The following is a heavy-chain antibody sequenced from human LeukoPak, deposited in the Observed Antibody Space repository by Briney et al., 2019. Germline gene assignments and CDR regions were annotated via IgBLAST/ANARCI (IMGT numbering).Heavy chain of an antibody. D-gene: IGHD2-15*01. CDR1: GYTFTDYY. Sequence: ASVKVSCKASGYTFTDYYIHWVRQAPGQGLEWMGWINPKSGGTNYAQKFQGWVTMTRDTSISTAYMDLSRLRSDDTAVYYCARVEICGVSGGSCYGYYYGLDAWGQGTPVTVS. V-gene: IGHV1-2*04. J-gene: IGHJ6*02. CDR2: INPKSGGT. CDR3: ARVEICGVSGGSCYGYYYGLDA.